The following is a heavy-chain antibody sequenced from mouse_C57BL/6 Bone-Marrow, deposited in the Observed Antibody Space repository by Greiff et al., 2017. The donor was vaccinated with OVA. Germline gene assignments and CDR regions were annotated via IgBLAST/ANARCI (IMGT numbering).Heavy chain of an antibody. D-gene: IGHD2-3*01. CDR2: IHPSDSDT. CDR3: AICSGGLGDGYYDGYFDY. CDR1: GYTFTSYW. Sequence: VKLQQPGAELVKPGASVKVSCKASGYTFTSYWMHWVKQRPGQGLEWIGRIHPSDSDTNYNQKFKGKATLTVDKSSSTAYMQLSSLTSEDAAVYYCAICSGGLGDGYYDGYFDYWGQGTTLTVSS. J-gene: IGHJ2*01. V-gene: IGHV1-74*01.